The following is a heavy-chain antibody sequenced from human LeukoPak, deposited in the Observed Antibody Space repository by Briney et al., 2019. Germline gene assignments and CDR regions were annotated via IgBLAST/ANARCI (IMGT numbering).Heavy chain of an antibody. D-gene: IGHD2-15*01. CDR3: AKDSRGRYCSGGSCWDRGVNWFDP. Sequence: PGGSLRLSCAASGFTFSSYGMHWVRQAPGKGLEWVAFIRYDGSNKYYADSVKGRFTISRDNSKNTLYLQMNSLRAEDTAVYYCAKDSRGRYCSGGSCWDRGVNWFDPWGQGTLVTVSS. CDR1: GFTFSSYG. J-gene: IGHJ5*02. V-gene: IGHV3-30*02. CDR2: IRYDGSNK.